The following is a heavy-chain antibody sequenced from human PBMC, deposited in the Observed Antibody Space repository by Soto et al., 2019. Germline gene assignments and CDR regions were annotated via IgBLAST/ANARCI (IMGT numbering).Heavy chain of an antibody. CDR2: INAGNGNT. J-gene: IGHJ6*02. V-gene: IGHV1-3*01. D-gene: IGHD3-22*01. CDR1: GYTFTSYG. CDR3: ARDPNDSSAYYHHYYYGMDV. Sequence: QIQLMQSGAEVKKPGASVKVSCKASGYTFTSYGIHWVRQAPGQRLEWTGWINAGNGNTKYSEKFQGRVTITRDTSACTAYLELSRLRSEDTAVYYCARDPNDSSAYYHHYYYGMDVWGQGTTVTVSS.